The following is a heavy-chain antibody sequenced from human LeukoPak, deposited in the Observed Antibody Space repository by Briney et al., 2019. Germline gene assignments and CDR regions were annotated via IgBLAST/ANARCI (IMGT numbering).Heavy chain of an antibody. Sequence: GGSLRLSCAASGFTFSNAWMNWVRQAPGKGLEWVGRIKSKTDGGTTDYTAPVKGRFIISRDDSKNTLYLQMNNLKTEDTAMYYCTTLTMIIGTHFDYWGQGPLVTVSS. CDR1: GFTFSNAW. CDR3: TTLTMIIGTHFDY. J-gene: IGHJ4*02. V-gene: IGHV3-15*01. D-gene: IGHD3-22*01. CDR2: IKSKTDGGTT.